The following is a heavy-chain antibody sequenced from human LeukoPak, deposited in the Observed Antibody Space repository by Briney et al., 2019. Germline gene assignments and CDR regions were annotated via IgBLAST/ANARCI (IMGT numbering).Heavy chain of an antibody. D-gene: IGHD5/OR15-5a*01. V-gene: IGHV4-39*01. CDR1: GDSISNHIYY. CDR3: ARLRALSGHRGAFDI. J-gene: IGHJ3*02. CDR2: VYYTGNV. Sequence: PSETLSLTCAVSGDSISNHIYYWDWIRQTPGKGLEWIGAVYYTGNVYYNPSLKSRVTISVDTSDNRFSLHLSSVNAADTAIYYCARLRALSGHRGAFDIWGQGTLVTVSS.